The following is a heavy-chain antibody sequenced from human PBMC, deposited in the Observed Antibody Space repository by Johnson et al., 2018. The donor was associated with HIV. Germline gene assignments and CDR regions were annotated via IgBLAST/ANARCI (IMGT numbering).Heavy chain of an antibody. CDR2: ISYDGSNK. Sequence: QVQLVESGGGVVQPGRSLRLSCAASAFTFSSYGMHWVRQAPGKGLEWVAVISYDGSNKYYADSVKGRFTISRDNSKNTLYLQMNSLRAEDTAVYYCASTSSGWFYAFDIWGQGTMVTVSS. V-gene: IGHV3-30*03. CDR3: ASTSSGWFYAFDI. J-gene: IGHJ3*02. CDR1: AFTFSSYG. D-gene: IGHD6-19*01.